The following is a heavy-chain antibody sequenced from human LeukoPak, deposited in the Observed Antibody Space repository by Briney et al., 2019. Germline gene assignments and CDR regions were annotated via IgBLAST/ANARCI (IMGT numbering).Heavy chain of an antibody. Sequence: SETLSLTCTVSGGSISRGDYCWTWIRQSPGKGLDWIGYIYNSGTTYYNPSLKSRVTISEDTSKNQISLRLSSVTAADTAAYYCARHGGCNSRLFYFDYWGQGTLVTVSS. J-gene: IGHJ4*02. CDR1: GGSISRGDYC. CDR3: ARHGGCNSRLFYFDY. D-gene: IGHD6-13*01. V-gene: IGHV4-30-4*01. CDR2: IYNSGTT.